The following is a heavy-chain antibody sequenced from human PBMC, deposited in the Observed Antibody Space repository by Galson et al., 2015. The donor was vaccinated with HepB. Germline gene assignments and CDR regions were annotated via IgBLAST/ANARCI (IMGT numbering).Heavy chain of an antibody. CDR1: GFTFSNNN. V-gene: IGHV3-33*08. J-gene: IGHJ6*02. Sequence: SQRHPCAAAGFTFSNNNMHWVRQAPGKGLEWVAVMWLDGTNQFHGDSVKGRFTISRDNSNNTLFLQMSSLRAKDTAVYYCARDEGDAMDVWGQGTTVTVSS. CDR3: ARDEGDAMDV. CDR2: MWLDGTNQ.